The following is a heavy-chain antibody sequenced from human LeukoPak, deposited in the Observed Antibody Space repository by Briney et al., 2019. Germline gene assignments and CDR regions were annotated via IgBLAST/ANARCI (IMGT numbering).Heavy chain of an antibody. V-gene: IGHV3-9*01. Sequence: GGSLRLSCAASGFTFVDYAMHWVRQAPGKGLEWVSGISWNSGSIAYADSVKGRFTISRDNAKNSLYLQMNSLRAEDTAVYYCAREGRIFPTFDYWGQGTLVTVSS. CDR3: AREGRIFPTFDY. J-gene: IGHJ4*02. D-gene: IGHD3-3*01. CDR2: ISWNSGSI. CDR1: GFTFVDYA.